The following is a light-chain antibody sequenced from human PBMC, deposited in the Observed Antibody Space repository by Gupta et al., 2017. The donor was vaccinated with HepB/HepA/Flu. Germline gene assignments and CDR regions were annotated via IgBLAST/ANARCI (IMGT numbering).Light chain of an antibody. CDR3: QKDNSAPLT. Sequence: DIQMTQSPSSLSASVGDRVTITCRASQGISSYLAWYQQKPGKVPKLLIYAASTLQSGVPSRFSGSGSVTVFTLTISSLQPEDVATYYCQKDNSAPLTFGGGTKVEIK. J-gene: IGKJ4*01. V-gene: IGKV1-27*01. CDR2: AAS. CDR1: QGISSY.